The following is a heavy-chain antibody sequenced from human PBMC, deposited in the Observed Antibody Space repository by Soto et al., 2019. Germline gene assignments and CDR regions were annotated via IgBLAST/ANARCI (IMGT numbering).Heavy chain of an antibody. CDR2: SKNKADSYTT. J-gene: IGHJ4*02. Sequence: EVQLVESGGGLVQPGGSLRLSCAASGFTFSDYYMDWVRQAPGKGLEWVGRSKNKADSYTTEYAASVKGRFTISRDGSKNSQLLQMNSLKTEDTAVYYCTVWGSGNDFGAAWGQGILVTVSS. D-gene: IGHD3-10*01. V-gene: IGHV3-72*01. CDR1: GFTFSDYY. CDR3: TVWGSGNDFGAA.